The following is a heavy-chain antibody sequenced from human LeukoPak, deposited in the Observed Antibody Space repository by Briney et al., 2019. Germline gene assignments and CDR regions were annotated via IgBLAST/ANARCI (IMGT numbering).Heavy chain of an antibody. CDR1: GYTFTSYA. D-gene: IGHD3-22*01. J-gene: IGHJ3*02. Sequence: GASVKVSCKASGYTFTSYAMHWVRQAPGQRLEWMGWINAGNGNTKYSQKFQGRVTITRDTSASTAYMELSSLRSEDTAVYYCARSYDSSGYPEAFDIWGQGTMVTVSS. V-gene: IGHV1-3*01. CDR3: ARSYDSSGYPEAFDI. CDR2: INAGNGNT.